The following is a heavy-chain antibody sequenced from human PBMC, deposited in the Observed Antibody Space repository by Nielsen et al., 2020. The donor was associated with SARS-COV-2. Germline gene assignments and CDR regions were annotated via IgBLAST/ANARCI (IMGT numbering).Heavy chain of an antibody. D-gene: IGHD5-18*01. J-gene: IGHJ4*02. CDR3: ARDRNVDTADDY. Sequence: ASVKVSCKASGYTFIGYYIHWVRHAPGQGLEWMGRINPNSGGTNYAQKFQGRVTMTRDTSISTVYMELSRLISDDTAVYYCARDRNVDTADDYWGQGTLVTVSS. V-gene: IGHV1-2*06. CDR1: GYTFIGYY. CDR2: INPNSGGT.